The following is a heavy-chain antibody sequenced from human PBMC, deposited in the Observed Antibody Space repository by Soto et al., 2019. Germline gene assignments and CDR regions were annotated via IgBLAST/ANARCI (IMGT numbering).Heavy chain of an antibody. CDR2: ISYDGSNK. Sequence: QVQLVESGGGVVQPGRSLRLSCAASGFTFSSYAMHWVRQAPGKGLEWVAVISYDGSNKYYADSVKRRFTISRDNSKNTRYVQMNSLRVEDPAVYYCARDYSSSGYDFDYWGQGTLVTVSS. D-gene: IGHD3-22*01. J-gene: IGHJ4*02. V-gene: IGHV3-30-3*01. CDR1: GFTFSSYA. CDR3: ARDYSSSGYDFDY.